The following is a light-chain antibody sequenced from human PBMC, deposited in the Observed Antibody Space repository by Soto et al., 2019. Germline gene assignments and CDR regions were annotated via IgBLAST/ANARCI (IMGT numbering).Light chain of an antibody. CDR2: WAS. J-gene: IGKJ2*01. Sequence: DIVMTQSPDSLAVSLGERATVNCKSSQSILYSSNNKNYLAWYQQKPGQPPKLLIYWASTRESGVPDRFSGSGSGTDFTLTISSLQAEDVAVYYCQQYFSTPYTFGQATKVDIK. CDR1: QSILYSSNNKNY. CDR3: QQYFSTPYT. V-gene: IGKV4-1*01.